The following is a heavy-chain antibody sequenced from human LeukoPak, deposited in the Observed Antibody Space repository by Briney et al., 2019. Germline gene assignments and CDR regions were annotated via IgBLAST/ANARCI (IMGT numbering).Heavy chain of an antibody. Sequence: GGSLRLSCAASGFTFSSYAMRWVRQAPGKGLEWVSGISWNSGNIGYADSVKGRFTISRDNAKNSLYLQMNSLRAEDMALYYCAKDQSSSWFPYYFDSWGQGTLVTVSS. CDR1: GFTFSSYA. J-gene: IGHJ4*02. V-gene: IGHV3-9*03. CDR2: ISWNSGNI. D-gene: IGHD6-13*01. CDR3: AKDQSSSWFPYYFDS.